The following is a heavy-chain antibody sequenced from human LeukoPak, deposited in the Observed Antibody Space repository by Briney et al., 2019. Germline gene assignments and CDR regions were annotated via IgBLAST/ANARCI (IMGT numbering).Heavy chain of an antibody. CDR1: GYTFTGYY. Sequence: ASVKVSCKASGYTFTGYYMHWVRQAPGQGLEWMGYIYPNSGATKYAQKFQGRATMTRDTSISTAYMELSRLRSDDTAVYYCGTLLSNGPFDYWGQGSLVTVSS. J-gene: IGHJ4*02. V-gene: IGHV1-2*02. CDR2: IYPNSGAT. CDR3: GTLLSNGPFDY.